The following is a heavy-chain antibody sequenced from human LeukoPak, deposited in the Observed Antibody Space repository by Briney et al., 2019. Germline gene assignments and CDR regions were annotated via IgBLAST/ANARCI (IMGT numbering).Heavy chain of an antibody. CDR2: ISGSGGTT. CDR1: GFTFTKYA. V-gene: IGHV3-23*01. Sequence: GGSLRLSCAVSGFTFTKYAMTWVRQAPGEGLEWVSAISGSGGTTYYADSVKGRFTISRDNSKNTLYLQMNSLRAEDTAVYYCAKAPSWYFDYWGQGTLVTVSS. CDR3: AKAPSWYFDY. J-gene: IGHJ4*02. D-gene: IGHD3-10*01.